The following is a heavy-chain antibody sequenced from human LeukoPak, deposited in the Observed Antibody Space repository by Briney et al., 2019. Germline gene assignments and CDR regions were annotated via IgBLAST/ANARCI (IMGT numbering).Heavy chain of an antibody. D-gene: IGHD3-10*01. CDR3: AKAAGFTYFDY. Sequence: GGSLRLSCAASEFTFRSYDMTWVRQAPGKGLEWVSAISGSGGSTYYADSVKGRFTISRDNSKNTLYLQMNSLRAEDTAVYYCAKAAGFTYFDYWGQGTLVTVSS. CDR1: EFTFRSYD. CDR2: ISGSGGST. J-gene: IGHJ4*02. V-gene: IGHV3-23*01.